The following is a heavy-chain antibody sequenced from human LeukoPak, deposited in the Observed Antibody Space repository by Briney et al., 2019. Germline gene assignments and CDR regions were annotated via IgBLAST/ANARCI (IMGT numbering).Heavy chain of an antibody. Sequence: GGSLRLSCAASGFTFSSYEMNWVRQAPGKGLEWVSYISSSGSTIYYADSVKGRFTISRDNAKNSLYLQMNSLRAEDTAVYYCARVVLWFGELLGMDVWGQGTTVTVSS. V-gene: IGHV3-48*03. J-gene: IGHJ6*02. CDR3: ARVVLWFGELLGMDV. CDR1: GFTFSSYE. D-gene: IGHD3-10*01. CDR2: ISSSGSTI.